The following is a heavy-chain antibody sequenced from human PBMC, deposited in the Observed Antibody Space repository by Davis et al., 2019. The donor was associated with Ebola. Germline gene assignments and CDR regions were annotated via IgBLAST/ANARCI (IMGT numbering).Heavy chain of an antibody. CDR3: TRRDRGWSLYYYYYMDV. V-gene: IGHV3-53*01. CDR2: IYSGGST. D-gene: IGHD6-19*01. J-gene: IGHJ6*03. Sequence: PGGSLRLSCAASGFTVSSNYMTWVRQAPGKGLEWVSVIYSGGSTYYADSVKGRFTISRDSSKNTLYLQMNSLGAEDTALYYCTRRDRGWSLYYYYYMDVWGKGTTVTVSS. CDR1: GFTVSSNY.